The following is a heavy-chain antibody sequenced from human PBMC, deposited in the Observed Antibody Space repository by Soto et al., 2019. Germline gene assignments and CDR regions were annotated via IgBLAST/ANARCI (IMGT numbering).Heavy chain of an antibody. CDR1: GFPFSDYY. Sequence: ALRLSCAASGFPFSDYYMSWIRQAPGKGLEWVSYISSSSSYTNYADSVKGRFTISRDNAKNSLYLQMNSLRAEDTAVYYCARVRGVVTYGAYGMDVWGQGTTVTVSS. CDR3: ARVRGVVTYGAYGMDV. CDR2: ISSSSSYT. D-gene: IGHD3-3*01. V-gene: IGHV3-11*06. J-gene: IGHJ6*02.